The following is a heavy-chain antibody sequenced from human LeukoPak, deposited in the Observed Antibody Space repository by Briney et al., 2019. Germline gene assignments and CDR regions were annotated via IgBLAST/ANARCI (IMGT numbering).Heavy chain of an antibody. CDR2: FDPLDSEA. D-gene: IGHD4/OR15-4a*01. Sequence: ASVKVSCKVSGYTLTGLSMHWVRQAPGKGLEWMGGFDPLDSEAIYAQKFQGRVTMTEDTSTDTAYMELSSLRSEDTAVYFCAAEKFYSANKARGWFDPWGQGTLVTVSS. J-gene: IGHJ5*02. CDR1: GYTLTGLS. V-gene: IGHV1-24*01. CDR3: AAEKFYSANKARGWFDP.